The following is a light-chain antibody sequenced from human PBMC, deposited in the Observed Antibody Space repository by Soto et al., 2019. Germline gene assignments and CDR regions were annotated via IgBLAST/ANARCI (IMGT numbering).Light chain of an antibody. Sequence: TWMTPSPATLSVSPGARDTRSWRARRSVRNKLAWYQQKSGQAPRLIIYGASTRASGIPTRFSGSGSGTEFTLTIRSMQSEDFAVYFCKSYNDWPLTLGRGTKVDLK. J-gene: IGKJ4*01. V-gene: IGKV3D-15*01. CDR1: RSVRNK. CDR3: KSYNDWPLT. CDR2: GAS.